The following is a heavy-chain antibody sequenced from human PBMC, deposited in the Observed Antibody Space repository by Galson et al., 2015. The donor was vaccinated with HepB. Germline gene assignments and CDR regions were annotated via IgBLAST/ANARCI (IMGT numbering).Heavy chain of an antibody. CDR2: ISTNTGNP. Sequence: SVKVSCKASGSTFTNYAINWVRQAPGRGLEWMGWISTNTGNPSYAQGFTGRFVFSFDTSVSTAYLQINSLEAEDTAVYYCARDRYYDSGNYAYWGQGTLVTVSS. V-gene: IGHV7-4-1*02. CDR1: GSTFTNYA. J-gene: IGHJ4*02. D-gene: IGHD3-10*01. CDR3: ARDRYYDSGNYAY.